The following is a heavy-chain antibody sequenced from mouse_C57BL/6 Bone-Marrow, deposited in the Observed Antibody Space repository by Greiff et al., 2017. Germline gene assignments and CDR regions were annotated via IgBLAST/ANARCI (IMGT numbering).Heavy chain of an antibody. V-gene: IGHV1-26*01. CDR2: INPNNGGT. J-gene: IGHJ2*01. D-gene: IGHD2-12*01. CDR3: ARGPYDVGGY. CDR1: GYTFTDYY. Sequence: DVQLQQSGPELVKPGASVKISCKASGYTFTDYYMNWVKQSHGKSLEWIGDINPNNGGTSYNQKFKGKATLTVDKSSSTAYMELRSLTSEDSAVYYCARGPYDVGGYWGQGTTLTVSS.